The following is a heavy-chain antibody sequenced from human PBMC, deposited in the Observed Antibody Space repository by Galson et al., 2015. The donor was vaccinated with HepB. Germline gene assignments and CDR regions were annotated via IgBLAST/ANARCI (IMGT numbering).Heavy chain of an antibody. V-gene: IGHV5-51*01. D-gene: IGHD5-12*01. CDR2: IYPGDSDT. CDR1: GYSFTSYW. CDR3: ARRDYSGYDNEQPENWFDP. J-gene: IGHJ5*02. Sequence: QSGAEVKKPGESLKISCKGSGYSFTSYWIGWVRQMPGKGLEWMGIIYPGDSDTRYSPSFQGQVTISADKSISTAYLQWSSLKASGTAMYYCARRDYSGYDNEQPENWFDPWGQGTLVTVSS.